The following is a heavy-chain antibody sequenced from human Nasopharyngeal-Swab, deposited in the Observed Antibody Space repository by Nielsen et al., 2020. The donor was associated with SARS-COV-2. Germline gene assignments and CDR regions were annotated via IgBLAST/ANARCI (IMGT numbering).Heavy chain of an antibody. V-gene: IGHV3-49*03. D-gene: IGHD2/OR15-2a*01. CDR2: IRSKTYGGTT. Sequence: GGSLRLFCTASGFMFGDYAMSWFRQAPGKGLEWVGFIRSKTYGGTTEYAASVKGRFTISRDDSKSIAYLQMNSLKTEDTAVYYCARVRGFTFQARNPFDVWGEGAMVTVSS. J-gene: IGHJ3*01. CDR1: GFMFGDYA. CDR3: ARVRGFTFQARNPFDV.